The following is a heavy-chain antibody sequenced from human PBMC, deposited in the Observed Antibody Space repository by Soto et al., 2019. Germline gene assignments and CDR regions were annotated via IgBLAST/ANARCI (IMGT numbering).Heavy chain of an antibody. CDR1: GGSINSYY. Sequence: QVQLQESGPGLVKPSETLSLTCTVSGGSINSYYWSWIRQPAGKGLEWIGRIYSGGSTNYNPSLQSRLTVSVDTSKKQFPLKLTSVTAADTAVYYCARGPGGFGDFSLDYWGQGTLVTVSS. V-gene: IGHV4-4*07. D-gene: IGHD3-10*01. CDR3: ARGPGGFGDFSLDY. J-gene: IGHJ4*02. CDR2: IYSGGST.